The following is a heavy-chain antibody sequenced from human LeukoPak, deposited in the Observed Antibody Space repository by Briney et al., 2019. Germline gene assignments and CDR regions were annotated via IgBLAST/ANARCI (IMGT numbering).Heavy chain of an antibody. CDR1: GYTFTSYD. V-gene: IGHV1-8*01. J-gene: IGHJ6*02. CDR3: VICAVGCYYNYCIDA. D-gene: IGHD3-10*01. CDR2: MNPNSGNT. Sequence: GASVKVSCKASGYTFTSYDINWVRQATGHGLEWMGWMNPNSGNTGYAKKFQGRVTMTRSTSISTAYMGLSSLRPEDTAVYYCVICAVGCYYNYCIDAWGQGTTVTVSS.